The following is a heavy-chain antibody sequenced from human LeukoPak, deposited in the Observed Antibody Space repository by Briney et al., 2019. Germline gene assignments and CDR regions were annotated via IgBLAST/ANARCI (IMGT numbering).Heavy chain of an antibody. CDR1: GGSFSGYY. CDR2: INHSGST. CDR3: ARVPPPGATAYGAVDY. V-gene: IGHV4-34*01. J-gene: IGHJ4*02. Sequence: SETLSLTCAVYGGSFSGYYWSWIRQPPGKGLEWIGEINHSGSTNYNPSLKSRVTISVDTSKNQFSLKLTSVTAADTAVYYCARVPPPGATAYGAVDYWGQGTLDTVSS. D-gene: IGHD3-16*01.